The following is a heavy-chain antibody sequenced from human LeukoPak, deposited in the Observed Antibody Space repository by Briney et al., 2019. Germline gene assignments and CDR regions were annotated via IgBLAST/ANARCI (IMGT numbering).Heavy chain of an antibody. J-gene: IGHJ5*02. Sequence: SETLSLTCAVYGGTFSGYYWSWIRQPPGKGLEGIGEINHSGRTNYNPSLKSRVSISVDTSKNQFSLKLSSVTAADTAVYYCARDGWGSNWFDPWGQGTLVTASS. CDR1: GGTFSGYY. CDR2: INHSGRT. CDR3: ARDGWGSNWFDP. V-gene: IGHV4-34*01. D-gene: IGHD7-27*01.